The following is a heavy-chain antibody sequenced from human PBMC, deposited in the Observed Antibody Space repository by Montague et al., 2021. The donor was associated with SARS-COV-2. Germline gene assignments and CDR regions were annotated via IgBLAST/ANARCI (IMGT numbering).Heavy chain of an antibody. Sequence: SETLSLTCTVSGGSLSGYYWSWIRQPPGKGLEWIGEINHRGTTNDNPPLKSRVALSLDTSRNQFSLNLNSVTAADTAVYYCVRGPAVKSYYDFWSGPKWFDPWGQGNLVTVSS. CDR3: VRGPAVKSYYDFWSGPKWFDP. CDR2: INHRGTT. V-gene: IGHV4-34*01. D-gene: IGHD3-3*01. J-gene: IGHJ5*02. CDR1: GGSLSGYY.